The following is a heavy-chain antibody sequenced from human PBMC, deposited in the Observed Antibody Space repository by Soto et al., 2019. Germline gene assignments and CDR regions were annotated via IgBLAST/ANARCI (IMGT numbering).Heavy chain of an antibody. CDR1: PGSIRNYY. CDR2: VFYSESP. D-gene: IGHD1-20*01. V-gene: IGHV4-59*08. CDR3: VTRGGEAYNWNFDQ. J-gene: IGHJ4*02. Sequence: QVQLQASGPGLVKPSETLSLTCTVPPGSIRNYYWGWIRQFPGKGLEWIGYVFYSESPHYNPSLNRRVTIAVDTSKRRVSLGLTSVSAADTAMYYCVTRGGEAYNWNFDQWGQGTLVTVS.